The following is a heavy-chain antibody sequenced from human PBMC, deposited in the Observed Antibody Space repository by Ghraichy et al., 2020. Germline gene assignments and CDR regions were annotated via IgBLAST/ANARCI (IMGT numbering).Heavy chain of an antibody. V-gene: IGHV1-18*01. CDR2: ISAYNGNT. CDR3: AREWAGYCSSTSCYTSPPFDY. CDR1: GYTFTSYG. J-gene: IGHJ4*02. D-gene: IGHD2-2*02. Sequence: ASVKVSCKASGYTFTSYGISWVRQAPGQGLEWMGWISAYNGNTNYAQKLQGRVTMTTDTSTSTAYMELRSLRSDDTAVYYCAREWAGYCSSTSCYTSPPFDYWGQGTLVTVCS.